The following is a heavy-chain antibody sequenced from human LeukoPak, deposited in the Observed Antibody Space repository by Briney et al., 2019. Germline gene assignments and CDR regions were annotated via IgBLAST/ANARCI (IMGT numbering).Heavy chain of an antibody. CDR3: ASYGDRRNSRVF. Sequence: GGSLRLSCAASGFTFSSYEMNGVRQAPGKGLEWVSYISSSGSTIYYADSVKGRFTISRDNAKNSLYLQMNSLRAEDTAVYYCASYGDRRNSRVFWGQGTLVTVSS. CDR1: GFTFSSYE. V-gene: IGHV3-48*03. D-gene: IGHD4-17*01. CDR2: ISSSGSTI. J-gene: IGHJ4*02.